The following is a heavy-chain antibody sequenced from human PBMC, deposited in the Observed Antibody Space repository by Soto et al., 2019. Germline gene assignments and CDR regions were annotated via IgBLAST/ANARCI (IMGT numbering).Heavy chain of an antibody. D-gene: IGHD3-22*01. CDR2: IYYSGTT. CDR3: ARLYHDSSGYYFYLDY. V-gene: IGHV4-59*02. J-gene: IGHJ4*02. CDR1: GGSVSGHY. Sequence: PSETLSLTCTVSGGSVSGHYWSWIRQPPGKGLEWIGYIYYSGTTTYNPSLKSRLTISVDTSKNQFSLKLSSVTAADTAVYYCARLYHDSSGYYFYLDYWGQGTLVTV.